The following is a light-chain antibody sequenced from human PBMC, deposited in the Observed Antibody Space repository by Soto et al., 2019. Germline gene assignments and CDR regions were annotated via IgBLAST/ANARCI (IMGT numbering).Light chain of an antibody. Sequence: QSALTQPPSVSGSPGQSVAISCTGTTSDVGSYNRVSWYQQPPGSPPKLMIFDVTNRPSGVPDRFSGSRSGNTASLTITGIQADDEADYYCSSFTTSNTYVFGTGTKLTVL. J-gene: IGLJ1*01. CDR1: TSDVGSYNR. V-gene: IGLV2-18*02. CDR2: DVT. CDR3: SSFTTSNTYV.